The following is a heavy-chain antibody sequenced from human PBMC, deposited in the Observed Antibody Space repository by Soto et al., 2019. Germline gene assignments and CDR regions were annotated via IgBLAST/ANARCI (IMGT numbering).Heavy chain of an antibody. CDR3: ARGRYCLTGRCFPNWFDS. CDR1: GDSISNLDYF. Sequence: PSETLSLTCSVSGDSISNLDYFWAWIRQPPGQALEYIGYIYKSATTYYNPSFESRVAISVDTSKSQFSLNVTSVTAADTAVYFCARGRYCLTGRCFPNWFDSRGQGDLVTV. J-gene: IGHJ5*01. CDR2: IYKSATT. D-gene: IGHD7-27*01. V-gene: IGHV4-30-4*01.